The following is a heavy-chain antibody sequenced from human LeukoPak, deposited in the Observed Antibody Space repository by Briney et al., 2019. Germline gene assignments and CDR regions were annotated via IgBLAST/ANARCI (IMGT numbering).Heavy chain of an antibody. D-gene: IGHD3-10*02. V-gene: IGHV3-11*04. CDR3: AELGITMIGGV. Sequence: GGSLRLSCAASGFTFSDYNMRWVRQAPGKGLEWVSYISSSGSTIYYADSVKGRFTISRDNAKNSLYLQMNSLRAEDTAVYYCAELGITMIGGVWGKGTTVTISS. CDR1: GFTFSDYN. CDR2: ISSSGSTI. J-gene: IGHJ6*04.